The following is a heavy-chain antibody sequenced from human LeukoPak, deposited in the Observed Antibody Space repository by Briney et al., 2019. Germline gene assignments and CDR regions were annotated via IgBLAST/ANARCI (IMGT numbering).Heavy chain of an antibody. CDR1: GGSISSYF. CDR3: ARAIAAAGKGVGYYYYYVDV. V-gene: IGHV4-4*07. J-gene: IGHJ6*03. Sequence: SDTLSLTCTVSGGSISSYFWSWLRQPAGKGLEWIGRIYTSGSPNYNPSLKSRVTISVDTSKNQFSLKLSSVTAADTAVYYCARAIAAAGKGVGYYYYYVDVWGKGTTVTVSS. D-gene: IGHD6-13*01. CDR2: IYTSGSP.